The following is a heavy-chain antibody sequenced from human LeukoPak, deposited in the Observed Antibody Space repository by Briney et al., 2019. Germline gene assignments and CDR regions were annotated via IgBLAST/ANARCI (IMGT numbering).Heavy chain of an antibody. D-gene: IGHD3-22*01. CDR1: GGSISSSSYY. CDR2: IYYSGST. Sequence: SETLSLTCTVSGGSISSSSYYWGWIRQPPGKGLEWIGSIYYSGSTYYNPSLKSRVTISVDTSKNQFSLKLSSVTAADTAVYYCARGTQGTYYYDSKGPYNWFDPWGQGTLVTVSS. CDR3: ARGTQGTYYYDSKGPYNWFDP. J-gene: IGHJ5*02. V-gene: IGHV4-39*07.